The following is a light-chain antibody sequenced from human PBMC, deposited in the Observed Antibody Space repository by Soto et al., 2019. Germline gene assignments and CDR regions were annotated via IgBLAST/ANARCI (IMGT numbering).Light chain of an antibody. CDR1: QSVSGD. CDR2: GVS. J-gene: IGKJ1*01. V-gene: IGKV3-15*01. Sequence: EIVMTQSPVTLSVSPGERATLYCRASQSVSGDLAWYQVKPGQAPRLLIYGVSTRATGVPARFIGSGSGTEFTLTISSLQSEDIALYYCQQCDNWPWTFGQGTKVEIK. CDR3: QQCDNWPWT.